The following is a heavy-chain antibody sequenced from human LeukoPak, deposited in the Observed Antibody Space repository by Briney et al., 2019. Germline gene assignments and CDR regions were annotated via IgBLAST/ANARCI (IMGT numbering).Heavy chain of an antibody. CDR2: IYPGDSDT. CDR3: ARQRQWFDP. J-gene: IGHJ5*02. V-gene: IGHV5-51*01. CDR1: GYNFPTYW. Sequence: GESLKISCKGSGYNFPTYWIGWVRQMPGKGLQWMGIIYPGDSDTRYSPSFQGQVTISADKSISTAYLQWSSLKASDTAMYYCARQRQWFDPWGQGTLVTVSS.